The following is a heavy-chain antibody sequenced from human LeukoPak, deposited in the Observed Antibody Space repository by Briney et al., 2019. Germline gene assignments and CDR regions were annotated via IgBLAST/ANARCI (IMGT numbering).Heavy chain of an antibody. CDR3: AKPKSGSYPGYYFDY. CDR2: IVGSGGST. V-gene: IGHV3-23*01. D-gene: IGHD1-26*01. CDR1: GFTFSSYA. Sequence: GGSLRLSCAASGFTFSSYAMSWIRQAPGKGLEWVSAIVGSGGSTYYADSVKGRFTISRDNSKNTLYLQMNSLRAEDTAVYYCAKPKSGSYPGYYFDYWGQRTLVTASS. J-gene: IGHJ4*02.